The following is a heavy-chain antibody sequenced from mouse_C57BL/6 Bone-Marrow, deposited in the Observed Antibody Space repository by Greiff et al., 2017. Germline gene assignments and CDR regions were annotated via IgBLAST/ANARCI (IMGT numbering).Heavy chain of an antibody. CDR1: GYTFTDYY. CDR2: INPYNGGT. CDR3: AKEVPLYYEYEGDY. D-gene: IGHD2-4*01. Sequence: EVQLQQSGPVLVKPGASVKMSCKASGYTFTDYYMNWVKQSHGKSLEWIGVINPYNGGTSYNQKFKGKATLTVDKSSSTAYMELNSLTSEDSAVYYCAKEVPLYYEYEGDYWGQGTTLTVSP. J-gene: IGHJ2*01. V-gene: IGHV1-19*01.